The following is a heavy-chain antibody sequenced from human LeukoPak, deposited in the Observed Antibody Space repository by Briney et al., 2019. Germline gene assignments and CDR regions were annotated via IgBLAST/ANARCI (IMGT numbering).Heavy chain of an antibody. CDR2: IKEDGSEK. CDR1: GFDFSDYW. Sequence: GGSVRLSCAASGFDFSDYWMSWVRQAPGRGLEWVANIKEDGSEKYYVDSVKGRFTISRDNAKNSMYLQMNRLRAEDTAVYYCAWDSTSEVLRYFDALQYFDSWGQGTLVTVSS. D-gene: IGHD3-9*01. V-gene: IGHV3-7*04. J-gene: IGHJ4*02. CDR3: AWDSTSEVLRYFDALQYFDS.